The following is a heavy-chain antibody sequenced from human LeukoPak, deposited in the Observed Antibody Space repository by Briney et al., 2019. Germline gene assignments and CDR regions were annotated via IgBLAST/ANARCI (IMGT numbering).Heavy chain of an antibody. CDR2: IYTSGST. V-gene: IGHV4-61*02. CDR1: GGSISSGSYY. D-gene: IGHD3-22*01. CDR3: ARDRPYYYDSSGPFDY. Sequence: SQTLSLTCTVSGGSISSGSYYWSWIRQPAGKGLEWIGCIYTSGSTNYNPSLKSRVTISVDTSKNQFSLKLSSVTAADTAVYYCARDRPYYYDSSGPFDYWGQGTLVTVSS. J-gene: IGHJ4*02.